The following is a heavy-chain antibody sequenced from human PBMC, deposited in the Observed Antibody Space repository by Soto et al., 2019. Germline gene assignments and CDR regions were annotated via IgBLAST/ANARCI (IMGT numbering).Heavy chain of an antibody. Sequence: SVKVSCKASGGTFSSYAISWVRQAPGQGLEWMGGIIPIFGTANYAQKFQGRVTITADESTSTAYMELSSLRSEDTAVYYCAVPVFREIYSYGPLSDAFDIWGQGTMVTVSS. CDR1: GGTFSSYA. CDR3: AVPVFREIYSYGPLSDAFDI. CDR2: IIPIFGTA. D-gene: IGHD5-18*01. V-gene: IGHV1-69*13. J-gene: IGHJ3*02.